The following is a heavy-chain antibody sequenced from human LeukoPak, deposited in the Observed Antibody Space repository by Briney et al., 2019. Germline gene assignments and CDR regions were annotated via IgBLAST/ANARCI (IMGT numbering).Heavy chain of an antibody. J-gene: IGHJ4*02. CDR1: GGSFSGYY. CDR3: ARSALPYLVVVPSTGRLRFDY. CDR2: INHSGST. Sequence: SETLSLTCAVYGGSFSGYYWSWIRQPPGKGLEWIGEINHSGSTNYNPSLKSRVTISVDTSKNQFSLKLSSVTAADTAVYYCARSALPYLVVVPSTGRLRFDYWGQGTLVTVSS. V-gene: IGHV4-34*01. D-gene: IGHD2-2*01.